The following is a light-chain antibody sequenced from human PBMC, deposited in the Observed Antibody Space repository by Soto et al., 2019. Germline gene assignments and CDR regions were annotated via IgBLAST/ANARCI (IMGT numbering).Light chain of an antibody. CDR2: KAS. J-gene: IGKJ1*01. V-gene: IGKV1-5*03. Sequence: DIQMTQSPSTLSGSVGDRVTITCRASQTISSWLAWYQQKPGKAPKLLIYKASTLKSGVPSRFSGSGSGTEFTLTISSLQPDDVATYYCKHYNSYSEAFGQGTKVDLK. CDR1: QTISSW. CDR3: KHYNSYSEA.